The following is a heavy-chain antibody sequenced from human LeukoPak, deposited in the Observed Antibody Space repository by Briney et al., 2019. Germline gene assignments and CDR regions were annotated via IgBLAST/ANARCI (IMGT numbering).Heavy chain of an antibody. V-gene: IGHV4-39*07. J-gene: IGHJ4*02. CDR3: ARGPYGSRIYFDY. CDR2: INHSGST. D-gene: IGHD3-10*01. CDR1: GGSTSSGGYY. Sequence: PSETLSLTCTVSGGSTSSGGYYWSWIRQPPGKGLEWIGEINHSGSTNYNPSLKSRVTISVDTSKNQFSLKLSSVTAADTAVYYCARGPYGSRIYFDYWGQGTLVTVSS.